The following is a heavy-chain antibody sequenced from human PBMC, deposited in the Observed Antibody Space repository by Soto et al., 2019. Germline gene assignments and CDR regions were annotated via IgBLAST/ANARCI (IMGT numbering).Heavy chain of an antibody. CDR2: IYYSGST. D-gene: IGHD3-3*01. J-gene: IGHJ4*02. CDR3: ASLRFLEWFPEATFDY. V-gene: IGHV4-31*03. CDR1: GGSISSGGYY. Sequence: SETLSLTCTVSGGSISSGGYYWSWIRQHPGKGLEWIGYIYYSGSTYYNPSLKSRVTISVDTSKNQFSLKLSSVTAADTAVYYCASLRFLEWFPEATFDYWGQGTLVTVSS.